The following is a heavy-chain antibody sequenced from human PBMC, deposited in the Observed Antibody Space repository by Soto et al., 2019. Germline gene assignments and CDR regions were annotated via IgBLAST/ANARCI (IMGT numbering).Heavy chain of an antibody. V-gene: IGHV4-34*01. CDR3: ATVFEH. CDR1: GGSFSGYY. J-gene: IGHJ4*02. Sequence: SETLSLTCAVYGGSFSGYYWTWIRQPPGTGLEWIGEIDHSGSTTYNPSLKSRVTISRDNAKNTLYLQMNSLRVEDTAVYYCATVFEHWGQAIPVTVSS. CDR2: IDHSGST.